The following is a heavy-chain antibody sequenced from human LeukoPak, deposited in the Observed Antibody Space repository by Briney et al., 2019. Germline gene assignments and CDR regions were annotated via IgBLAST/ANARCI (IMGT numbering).Heavy chain of an antibody. Sequence: PSEALSLTCAVYGGSLSGYYWSWIRQPPGKGLEWIGEINHSGSTNYNPSLKSRVTISVDTSKNQLSLKLSSMTAADTAVYYCARDQAYYDILTGYYPGYYFDYWGQGTLVTVSS. D-gene: IGHD3-9*01. CDR1: GGSLSGYY. J-gene: IGHJ4*02. V-gene: IGHV4-34*01. CDR3: ARDQAYYDILTGYYPGYYFDY. CDR2: INHSGST.